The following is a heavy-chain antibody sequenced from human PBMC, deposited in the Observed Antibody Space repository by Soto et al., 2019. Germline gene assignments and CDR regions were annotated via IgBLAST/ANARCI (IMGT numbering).Heavy chain of an antibody. Sequence: SETLSLTCAVYGGSFSGYYWSWFRQPPGKGLEWIGEINHSGSTNYNPSLKSRVTISVDTSKNQFSLKLNSMTAADTAVYYCARVIKYGDYSSLFDPSAPRTPVPVSS. CDR1: GGSFSGYY. V-gene: IGHV4-34*01. D-gene: IGHD4-17*01. CDR3: ARVIKYGDYSSLFDP. CDR2: INHSGST. J-gene: IGHJ5*02.